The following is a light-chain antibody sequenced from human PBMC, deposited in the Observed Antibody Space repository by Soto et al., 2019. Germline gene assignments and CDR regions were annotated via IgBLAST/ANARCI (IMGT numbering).Light chain of an antibody. CDR2: DAS. Sequence: DIQMTQSPSSVSASVGDRVTITCRASERINTYLAWYQQKPGKAPKLLIYDASSLESGVPSRFSGSGSGTEFTLTISSLQPDDFATYYCQQYNSYLWTFGQGTKVDIK. V-gene: IGKV1-5*01. CDR1: ERINTY. J-gene: IGKJ1*01. CDR3: QQYNSYLWT.